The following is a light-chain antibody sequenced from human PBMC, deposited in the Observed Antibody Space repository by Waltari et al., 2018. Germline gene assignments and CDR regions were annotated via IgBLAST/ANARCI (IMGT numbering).Light chain of an antibody. Sequence: DIVVTQSPLSLPVTPGEPASIPCRSSQSLLHRNGKNYLDWYLQKPGQSPQLLIYLGSNRASGVPDRFSGSGSGTDFTLRISRVEAEDVGVYYCMQSLQTLWTFGPGTKVEIK. V-gene: IGKV2-28*01. CDR3: MQSLQTLWT. CDR2: LGS. J-gene: IGKJ1*01. CDR1: QSLLHRNGKNY.